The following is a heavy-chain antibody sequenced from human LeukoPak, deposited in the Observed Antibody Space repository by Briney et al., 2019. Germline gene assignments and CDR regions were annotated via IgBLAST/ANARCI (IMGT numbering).Heavy chain of an antibody. Sequence: GGSLRLSCAASGFTFTNNAMHWVRQAPGKGLEWVAIISYDGGNKYYADSVKGRFTISRDNSKNTLYLQMNSLRTEDTAVYYCAKGYYGSGSHRVGMDVWGKGTTVTVSS. J-gene: IGHJ6*04. V-gene: IGHV3-30*18. CDR2: ISYDGGNK. CDR1: GFTFTNNA. D-gene: IGHD3-10*01. CDR3: AKGYYGSGSHRVGMDV.